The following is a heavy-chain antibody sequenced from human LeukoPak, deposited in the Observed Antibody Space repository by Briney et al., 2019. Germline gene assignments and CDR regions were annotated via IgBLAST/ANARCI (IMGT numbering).Heavy chain of an antibody. CDR2: INPSGGST. CDR3: ARDYDYVWGSYRYAWFDP. Sequence: ASVKVSCKASGYTFTSYYMHWARQAPGQGLEWMGIINPSGGSTSYAQKFQGRVTMTRDTSTGTVYMELSSLRSEDTAVYYCARDYDYVWGSYRYAWFDPWGQGTLVTVSS. V-gene: IGHV1-46*01. D-gene: IGHD3-16*02. CDR1: GYTFTSYY. J-gene: IGHJ5*02.